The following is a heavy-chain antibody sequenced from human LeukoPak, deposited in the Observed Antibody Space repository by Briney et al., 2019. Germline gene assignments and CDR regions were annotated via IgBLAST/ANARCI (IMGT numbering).Heavy chain of an antibody. CDR2: MNPNSGNT. V-gene: IGHV1-8*01. D-gene: IGHD3-9*01. J-gene: IGHJ4*02. CDR1: GYTFTSYD. CDR3: ARGGAYYDILTGYYMPREIDY. Sequence: ASVKVSCKASGYTFTSYDINWVRQATGQGLEWMGWMNPNSGNTGYAQKFQGRVTITRNTSISTAYMELSSLRSEDTAVYYCARGGAYYDILTGYYMPREIDYWGQGTLVTVSS.